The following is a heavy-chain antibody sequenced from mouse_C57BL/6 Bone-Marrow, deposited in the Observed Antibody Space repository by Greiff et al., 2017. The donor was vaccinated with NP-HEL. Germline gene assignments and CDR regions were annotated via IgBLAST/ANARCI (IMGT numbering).Heavy chain of an antibody. CDR1: GYSFTDYN. CDR2: INPNYGTT. D-gene: IGHD3-3*01. Sequence: EVQLQQSGPELVKPGASVKISCKASGYSFTDYNMNWVKQSNGKSLEWIGVINPNYGTTSYNQKLKGKATLTVDQSSSTSYMPHNIRTSEDSAVYYCARLGEGTEFAYWGQGTLVTVSA. V-gene: IGHV1-39*01. CDR3: ARLGEGTEFAY. J-gene: IGHJ3*01.